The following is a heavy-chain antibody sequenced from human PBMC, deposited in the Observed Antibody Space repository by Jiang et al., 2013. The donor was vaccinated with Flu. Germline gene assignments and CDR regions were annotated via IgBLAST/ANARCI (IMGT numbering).Heavy chain of an antibody. D-gene: IGHD3-22*01. CDR1: GGSFSGYY. J-gene: IGHJ4*02. CDR3: ARSGDSSGYYWIHYFDY. CDR2: IYHSGST. V-gene: IGHV4-34*01. Sequence: LLKPSETLSLTCAVYGGSFSGYYWSWIRQPPGKGLEWIGSIYHSGSTYYNPSLKSRVTISVDTSKNQFSLKLSSVTAADTAVYYCARSGDSSGYYWIHYFDYWGQGTLVTVSS.